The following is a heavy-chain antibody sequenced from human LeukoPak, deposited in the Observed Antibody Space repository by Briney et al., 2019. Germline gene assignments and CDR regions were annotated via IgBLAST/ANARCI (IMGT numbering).Heavy chain of an antibody. D-gene: IGHD6-13*01. Sequence: GASVKVSCKASGYTFTSYGISWVRQAPGQGLEWMGWISAYNGNTNYAQKLQGRVTMTTDTSTSTAYMELRSLRSDDTAVYYCARDLGSSWYPQNWFDPWGQGTLVTVSS. CDR3: ARDLGSSWYPQNWFDP. J-gene: IGHJ5*02. CDR1: GYTFTSYG. V-gene: IGHV1-18*01. CDR2: ISAYNGNT.